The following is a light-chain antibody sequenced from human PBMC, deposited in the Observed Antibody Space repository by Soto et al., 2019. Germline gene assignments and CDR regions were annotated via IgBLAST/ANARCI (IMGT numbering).Light chain of an antibody. CDR2: KDS. CDR1: VLAKKY. V-gene: IGLV3-27*01. CDR3: YSAADNKRV. J-gene: IGLJ3*02. Sequence: SYELTQPSSVSVSQGQTARITCSGDVLAKKYARWFQQKPGQAPVLVIYKDSERPSGIPERFSGSSSGTTVTLTISGAQVEDEADYYCYSAADNKRVFGGGTKLTVL.